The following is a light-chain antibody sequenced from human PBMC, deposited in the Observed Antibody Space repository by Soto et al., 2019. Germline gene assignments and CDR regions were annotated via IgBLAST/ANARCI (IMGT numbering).Light chain of an antibody. CDR1: QSVLYRSNNKNY. V-gene: IGKV4-1*01. Sequence: DTVMTQSPDSLAVSLGERATINCKSSQSVLYRSNNKNYFGWYQQKPGQPPKLLIYWASTRESGVPDRFSGSGSGTDFTLTISSLEPEDFAVYYCQQRSNWPRITFGQGTRLEIK. J-gene: IGKJ5*01. CDR3: QQRSNWPRIT. CDR2: WAS.